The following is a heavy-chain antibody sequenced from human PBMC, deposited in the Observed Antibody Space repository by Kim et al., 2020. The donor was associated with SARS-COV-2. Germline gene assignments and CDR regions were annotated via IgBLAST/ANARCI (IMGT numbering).Heavy chain of an antibody. Sequence: GGSLRLSCAASGFTFSSYAMHWVRQAPGKGLEWVAVISYDGSNKYYADSVKGRFTISRDNSKNTLYLQMNSLRAEDTAVYYCARDQGTAMAFDYWGQGTLVTVSS. J-gene: IGHJ4*02. CDR2: ISYDGSNK. CDR3: ARDQGTAMAFDY. V-gene: IGHV3-30*04. D-gene: IGHD5-18*01. CDR1: GFTFSSYA.